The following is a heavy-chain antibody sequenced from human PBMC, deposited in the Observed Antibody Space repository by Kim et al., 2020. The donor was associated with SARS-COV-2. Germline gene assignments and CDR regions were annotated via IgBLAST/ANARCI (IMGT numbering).Heavy chain of an antibody. J-gene: IGHJ4*02. CDR1: GFTFDDYA. V-gene: IGHV3-9*01. Sequence: GGSLRLSCAASGFTFDDYAMHWVRQAPGKGLEWVSGISWNSGSIGYADSVKGRFTISRDNAKNSLYLQMNSLRAEDTALYYCANGGRYSSSWHFDYWGQGTLVTVSS. D-gene: IGHD6-13*01. CDR3: ANGGRYSSSWHFDY. CDR2: ISWNSGSI.